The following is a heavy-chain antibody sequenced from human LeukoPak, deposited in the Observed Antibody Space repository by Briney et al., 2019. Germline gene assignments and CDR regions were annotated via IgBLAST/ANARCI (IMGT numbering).Heavy chain of an antibody. CDR3: ARHADCLGDCYRN. CDR2: VAYSGST. Sequence: SETLSLTCTVSGVSINSNYYYWGRIRQPPGKGLEWIGSVAYSGSTFHNPSLKSRLSIYSDTSKNQFSLRLTSVTAADTAVYYCARHADCLGDCYRNGGQGTLVTVSS. CDR1: GVSINSNYYY. D-gene: IGHD2-21*01. J-gene: IGHJ4*02. V-gene: IGHV4-39*01.